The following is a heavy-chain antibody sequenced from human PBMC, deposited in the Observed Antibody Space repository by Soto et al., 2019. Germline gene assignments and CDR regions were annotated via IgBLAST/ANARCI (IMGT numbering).Heavy chain of an antibody. CDR3: AREGGGYYDSSGYHDAFDI. Sequence: AASVKVSCKASGYTFTGYYMHWVRQAPGQGLEWMGWINPNSGGTNYAQKFQGRVTMTRDTSISTAYMELSRLRSDDTAVYYCAREGGGYYDSSGYHDAFDIWGQGTMVTVSS. D-gene: IGHD3-22*01. J-gene: IGHJ3*02. V-gene: IGHV1-2*02. CDR2: INPNSGGT. CDR1: GYTFTGYY.